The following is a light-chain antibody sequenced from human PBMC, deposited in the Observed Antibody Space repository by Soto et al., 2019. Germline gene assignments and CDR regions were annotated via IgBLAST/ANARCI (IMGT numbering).Light chain of an antibody. CDR3: SSYTSSSPLEV. CDR2: EVS. V-gene: IGLV2-14*01. Sequence: QSALTQPASVSGSPGQSITLSCTGTSSDVGGYNYVSWYQQHPGKAPKLMISEVSNRPSGVSNRFSGSKSGNTASLTISGLQSEDEADYYCSSYTSSSPLEVFGGGTKLTVL. J-gene: IGLJ3*02. CDR1: SSDVGGYNY.